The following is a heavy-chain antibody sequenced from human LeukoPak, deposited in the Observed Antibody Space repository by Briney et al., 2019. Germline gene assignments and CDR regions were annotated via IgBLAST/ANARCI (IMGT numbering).Heavy chain of an antibody. V-gene: IGHV3-33*01. D-gene: IGHD6-13*01. Sequence: HPGGSLRLSCAASGFTFSSYGMHWVRQAPGKGLEWVAVIWYDGNNKYYADSVKGRFTISRDNSKNTLYLQMNSLRAEDTAVYYCARLAIAAASLDYWGQGTLVTVSS. CDR1: GFTFSSYG. CDR2: IWYDGNNK. J-gene: IGHJ4*02. CDR3: ARLAIAAASLDY.